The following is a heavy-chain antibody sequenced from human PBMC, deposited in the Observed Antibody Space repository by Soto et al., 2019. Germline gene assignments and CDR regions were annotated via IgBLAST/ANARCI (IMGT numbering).Heavy chain of an antibody. Sequence: QLQLQESGPGLAKPSETLSLTCTVSGGSISSSSYYWGWLRQPPGKGLEWIGSIYYSGRTYYNPSLKSRVTISVATSKNQFSLKLSSVTAADTAVYYCARRSATTFGRSWFDPWGQGTLVTVSS. CDR3: ARRSATTFGRSWFDP. D-gene: IGHD1-7*01. V-gene: IGHV4-39*01. CDR1: GGSISSSSYY. CDR2: IYYSGRT. J-gene: IGHJ5*02.